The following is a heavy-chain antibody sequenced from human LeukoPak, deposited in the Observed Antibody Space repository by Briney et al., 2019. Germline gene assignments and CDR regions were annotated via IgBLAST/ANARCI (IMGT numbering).Heavy chain of an antibody. V-gene: IGHV4-38-2*02. D-gene: IGHD4-17*01. CDR2: MYHSGST. CDR3: ARGGTVTGYYYYYYMDV. Sequence: SETLSLTCTVSGDSITSHYYWGWIRQPPGKGLEWIGTMYHSGSTYYNPSLRSRVTLSVDTSRNHFSLKLTSATAADTAVYYCARGGTVTGYYYYYYMDVWGKGTTVTISS. CDR1: GDSITSHYY. J-gene: IGHJ6*03.